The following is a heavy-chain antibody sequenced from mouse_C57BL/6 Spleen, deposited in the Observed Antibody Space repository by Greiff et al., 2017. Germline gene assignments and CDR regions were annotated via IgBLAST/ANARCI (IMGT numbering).Heavy chain of an antibody. Sequence: VQLQQSGPELVKPGASVKISCKASGYAFSSSWMNWVKQRPGKGLEWIGRIYPGDGDTNYNGKFKGKATLTADKSSSTAYMQLSSLTSEDSAVYFCARKLRLAYWGQGTLVTVSA. CDR2: IYPGDGDT. J-gene: IGHJ3*01. V-gene: IGHV1-82*01. CDR1: GYAFSSSW. CDR3: ARKLRLAY. D-gene: IGHD3-2*02.